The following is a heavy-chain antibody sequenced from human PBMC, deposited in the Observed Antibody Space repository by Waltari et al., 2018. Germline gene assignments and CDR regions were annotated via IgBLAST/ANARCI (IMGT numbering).Heavy chain of an antibody. V-gene: IGHV3-7*01. CDR3: ARDLRSWPYYLDY. CDR2: IKQRGNEK. CDR1: GFTFRNYW. Sequence: EVQLVESGGALVQPGGSLRLSCAASGFTFRNYWMNWVRQAPGRGLEWVASIKQRGNEKNYGDSVRGRFTISRDDAKKSVYLELNSLRADDTAVYYCARDLRSWPYYLDYWGQGTLVTVSS. D-gene: IGHD6-13*01. J-gene: IGHJ4*02.